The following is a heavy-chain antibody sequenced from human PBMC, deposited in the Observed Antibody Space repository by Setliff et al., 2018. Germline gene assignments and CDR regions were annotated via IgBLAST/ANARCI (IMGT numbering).Heavy chain of an antibody. CDR1: GASISSTYY. CDR2: IYYRGIN. Sequence: LPETLSLTCTVSGASISSTYYWGWVRQSPEKGLEWIGSIYYRGINFSNPSLRSRVTMSVDTSKNQFSLNLTSVTAADTAIYYCARASVVHAVTIGYWGQGTLVTVSS. D-gene: IGHD4-4*01. J-gene: IGHJ4*02. CDR3: ARASVVHAVTIGY. V-gene: IGHV4-39*01.